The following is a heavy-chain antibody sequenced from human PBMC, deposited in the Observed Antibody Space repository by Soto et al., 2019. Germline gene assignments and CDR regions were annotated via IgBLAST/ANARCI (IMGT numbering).Heavy chain of an antibody. CDR3: ARTYSVVRISPAPAYNWLDL. CDR1: GGSISRSSYY. Sequence: SETLSLTCAVSGGSISRSSYYWGWIRQPPGKGLEWIGSIYYSGSTYYNPSLKSRVTISVDTSKNQFSLKLSSVTAADTAVYFCARTYSVVRISPAPAYNWLDLWGQGTLVTVSS. D-gene: IGHD6-13*01. V-gene: IGHV4-39*01. J-gene: IGHJ5*02. CDR2: IYYSGST.